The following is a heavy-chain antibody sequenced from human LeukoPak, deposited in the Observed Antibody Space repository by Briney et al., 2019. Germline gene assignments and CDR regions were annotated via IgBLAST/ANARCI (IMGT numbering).Heavy chain of an antibody. CDR1: GFTFDDYA. D-gene: IGHD1-26*01. CDR2: INENGDIA. Sequence: GGSLRLSCAASGFTFDDYAMHWVRQGPGKSLEWVSLINENGDIAYYGDSVRGRFTVSRDNAKNSLYLQMNSLTAEDTALYYCAKARWEPNFDYWGQGTLVTVSS. V-gene: IGHV3-43*02. CDR3: AKARWEPNFDY. J-gene: IGHJ4*02.